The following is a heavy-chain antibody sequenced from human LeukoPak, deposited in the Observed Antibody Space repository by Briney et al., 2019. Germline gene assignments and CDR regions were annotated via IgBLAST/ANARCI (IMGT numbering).Heavy chain of an antibody. CDR1: GFTFSSYA. D-gene: IGHD3-3*01. V-gene: IGHV3-23*01. CDR2: ISGSGGST. Sequence: GGSLRLSCAASGFTFSSYAMSWVRQAPGKGLEWVSAISGSGGSTYYADSVKGRFTISRDNAKDTLYLQMSSLRDEDTAVYYCVSDLCGGDDQWGRGTLVTVSS. J-gene: IGHJ5*02. CDR3: VSDLCGGDDQ.